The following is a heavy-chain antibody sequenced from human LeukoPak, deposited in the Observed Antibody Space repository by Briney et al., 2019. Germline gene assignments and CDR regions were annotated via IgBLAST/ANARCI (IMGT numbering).Heavy chain of an antibody. J-gene: IGHJ6*03. CDR3: ARDPGGGHCSSTSCAYYYMDV. Sequence: SVKVSCKASGGTFSSYAISWVRQAPGQGLEWMGGIIPIFGTANYAQKFQGRVTITTDESTSTAYMELSSLRSEDTAVYYCARDPGGGHCSSTSCAYYYMDVWGKGTTVTVSS. CDR1: GGTFSSYA. V-gene: IGHV1-69*05. D-gene: IGHD2-2*01. CDR2: IIPIFGTA.